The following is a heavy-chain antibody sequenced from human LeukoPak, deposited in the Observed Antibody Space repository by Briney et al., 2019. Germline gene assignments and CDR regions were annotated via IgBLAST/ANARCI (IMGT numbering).Heavy chain of an antibody. V-gene: IGHV5-51*01. Sequence: GESLKISCKGSGYSFTSYWIGWVRQMPGKGLEWMGIIYPGDSDTRYSPSFQGQVTISAEKSISTAYLQWSSLKASDTAMYYCARRSSSWYGSDWFDPWGQETLVTVSS. CDR1: GYSFTSYW. D-gene: IGHD6-13*01. CDR3: ARRSSSWYGSDWFDP. CDR2: IYPGDSDT. J-gene: IGHJ5*02.